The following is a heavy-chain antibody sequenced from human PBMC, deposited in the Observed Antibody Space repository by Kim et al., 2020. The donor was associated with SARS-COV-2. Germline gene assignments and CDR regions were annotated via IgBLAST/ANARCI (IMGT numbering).Heavy chain of an antibody. Sequence: GGSLRLSCTASGFNFADYAMHWVRQIPGKGLEWVSGIFRNNEVIDYADSVKGRFSSSRDNAKSALYLQMNSLRVEDTALYYCAKEPLFKYDVGSGSLEQWGQGILVTVSS. J-gene: IGHJ4*02. CDR2: IFRNNEVI. CDR3: AKEPLFKYDVGSGSLEQ. D-gene: IGHD3-10*01. V-gene: IGHV3-9*01. CDR1: GFNFADYA.